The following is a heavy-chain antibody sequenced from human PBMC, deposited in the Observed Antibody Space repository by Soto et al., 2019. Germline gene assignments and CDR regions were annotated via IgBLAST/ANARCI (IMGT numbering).Heavy chain of an antibody. CDR3: ATRDSRGFW. D-gene: IGHD6-13*01. V-gene: IGHV4-4*02. CDR1: GVSISSHDW. J-gene: IGHJ4*02. Sequence: QVQLQESGPGLVKPSGTLSLTCAVSGVSISSHDWWIWVRQPPGKGLEWIGESHQSGNTNYNSSLESRVTISVGKAKNQFSLKLTSVPVADTAVYYCATRDSRGFWWGLGTLVTVSS. CDR2: SHQSGNT.